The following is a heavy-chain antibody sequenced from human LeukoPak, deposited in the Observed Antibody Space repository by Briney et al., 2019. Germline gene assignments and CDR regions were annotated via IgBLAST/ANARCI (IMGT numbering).Heavy chain of an antibody. CDR3: ARDRRYSSSWKPTDYFDY. D-gene: IGHD6-13*01. V-gene: IGHV4-4*02. CDR2: IYHSGST. CDR1: GGSISSSNW. J-gene: IGHJ4*02. Sequence: SETLSLTCAVSGGSISSSNWWSWVRQPPGKGLEWIGEIYHSGSTNYNPSLKSRVTISVDKSKNQFSLKLSSVTAADTAVYYCARDRRYSSSWKPTDYFDYWGQGTLVTVSS.